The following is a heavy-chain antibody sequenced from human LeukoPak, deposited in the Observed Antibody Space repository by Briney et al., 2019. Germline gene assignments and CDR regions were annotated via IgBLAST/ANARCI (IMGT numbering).Heavy chain of an antibody. Sequence: GRSLRLSCSASGLSLSSNGMHWVRQAPGKGLEWLAFIWYDGSNKYYADSVKGRFTISRDNSKNTLYLQMNSLRPEDTAVYYCAKLIAGYCTSTSCYNGGMDVWGQGTTVTVSS. J-gene: IGHJ6*02. V-gene: IGHV3-30*02. CDR2: IWYDGSNK. D-gene: IGHD2-2*02. CDR1: GLSLSSNG. CDR3: AKLIAGYCTSTSCYNGGMDV.